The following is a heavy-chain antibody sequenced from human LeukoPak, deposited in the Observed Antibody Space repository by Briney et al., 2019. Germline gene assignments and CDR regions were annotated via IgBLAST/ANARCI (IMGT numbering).Heavy chain of an antibody. J-gene: IGHJ3*02. V-gene: IGHV3-23*01. Sequence: GGSLRLSCAASGFTFSSYAMSWVRQAPGKGLEWVSAISGSGGSTYYADSVKGRFTISRDNSKNTLYLQMNSLRAEDTAVYYCAKDRPAVMVPTSQVVIDAFDIWGQGTMVTVSS. CDR1: GFTFSSYA. D-gene: IGHD5-18*01. CDR3: AKDRPAVMVPTSQVVIDAFDI. CDR2: ISGSGGST.